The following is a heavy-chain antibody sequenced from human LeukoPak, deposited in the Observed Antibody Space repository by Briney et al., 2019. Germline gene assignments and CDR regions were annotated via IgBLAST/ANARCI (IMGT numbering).Heavy chain of an antibody. CDR2: ITPNSGGT. V-gene: IGHV1-2*02. J-gene: IGHJ4*02. D-gene: IGHD3-22*01. CDR3: ARTYYYDSSGYLNPFGY. CDR1: GYTFSVYY. Sequence: ASVKVLCKICGYTFSVYYMQWVRRAPGQGLEWMVWITPNSGGTNYAEESQGRVTMTRDTSISTAYMELSRLRSDDTAVYYCARTYYYDSSGYLNPFGYWGKGTLVTVSS.